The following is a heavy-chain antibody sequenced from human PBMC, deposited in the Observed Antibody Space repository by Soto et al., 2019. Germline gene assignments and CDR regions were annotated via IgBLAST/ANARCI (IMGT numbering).Heavy chain of an antibody. CDR2: INHSGST. D-gene: IGHD6-19*01. V-gene: IGHV4-34*01. CDR1: CGSFSFHY. J-gene: IGHJ6*02. Sequence: LSLTFAVYCGSFSFHYWSLIRQPPWKGLEWIGEINHSGSTNYNPSLKSRVTISVDTSKNQFSLKPSSVTAADTAVYYCALYSSGSGRSHYYYGMDVWGQGTTVTVSS. CDR3: ALYSSGSGRSHYYYGMDV.